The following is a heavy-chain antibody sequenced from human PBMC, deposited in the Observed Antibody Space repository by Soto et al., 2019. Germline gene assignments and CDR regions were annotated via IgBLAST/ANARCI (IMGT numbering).Heavy chain of an antibody. CDR1: GFSLSDYA. V-gene: IGHV3-48*04. Sequence: PGGSLRLSCVASGFSLSDYAVNWVRQAPGKGLEWVSFISSDSRTIYYADSVEGRFTVSRDNARNSVSLQMDSLRGEDAAVYYCARDRVSSSGSYYVNWFDPWGQGTLVTVSS. CDR2: ISSDSRTI. CDR3: ARDRVSSSGSYYVNWFDP. J-gene: IGHJ5*02. D-gene: IGHD3-10*01.